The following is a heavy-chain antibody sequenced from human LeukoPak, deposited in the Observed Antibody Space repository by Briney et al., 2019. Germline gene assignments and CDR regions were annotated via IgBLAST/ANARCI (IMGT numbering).Heavy chain of an antibody. J-gene: IGHJ4*02. CDR3: AKDLVGSSWSHGSDY. Sequence: PGGSLRLSCAASGFTFSSYEMNWVRQAPGKGLEWVAVISYDGSDKSYADSAKGRFTISRDNSKNTLYLQMNSLRAEDTAVYYCAKDLVGSSWSHGSDYWGQGTLVTVSS. V-gene: IGHV3-30*18. CDR1: GFTFSSYE. D-gene: IGHD6-13*01. CDR2: ISYDGSDK.